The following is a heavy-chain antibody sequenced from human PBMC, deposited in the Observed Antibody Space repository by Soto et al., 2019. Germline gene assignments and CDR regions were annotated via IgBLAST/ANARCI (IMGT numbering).Heavy chain of an antibody. V-gene: IGHV4-59*01. D-gene: IGHD2-15*01. J-gene: IGHJ6*03. CDR1: GGSISSYY. Sequence: SETLSLTCTVSGGSISSYYWSWIRQPPGKGLEWIGYIYYSGSTNYNPSLKSRVTISVDTSKNQFSLKLSSVTAADTAVYYCARVSFRRTHIVEEHHYYYYMDVWGKGTTVTVSS. CDR2: IYYSGST. CDR3: ARVSFRRTHIVEEHHYYYYMDV.